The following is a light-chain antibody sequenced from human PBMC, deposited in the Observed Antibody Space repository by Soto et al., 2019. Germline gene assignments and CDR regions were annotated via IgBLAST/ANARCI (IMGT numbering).Light chain of an antibody. Sequence: EIVMTQSPATLSVSPGERATLSCRASQNVGNNLAWYQQKPGQAPRLLIYGATTRATGLPARFSGSGSGTVFSLTISSLQSEYFAVYYCQHYNNWPPYTFGQGTKVEIK. J-gene: IGKJ2*01. CDR1: QNVGNN. V-gene: IGKV3-15*01. CDR2: GAT. CDR3: QHYNNWPPYT.